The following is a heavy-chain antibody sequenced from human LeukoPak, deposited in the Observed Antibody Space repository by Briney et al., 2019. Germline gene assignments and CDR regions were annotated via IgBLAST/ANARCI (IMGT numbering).Heavy chain of an antibody. J-gene: IGHJ4*02. V-gene: IGHV1-69*01. CDR1: GGTFSSYA. D-gene: IGHD6-13*01. CDR2: LIPIFGTA. Sequence: GSSLKVSSKASGGTFSSYAISWVRQAPGQGLEWMGGLIPIFGTANYAQKFQGRVTITADESTSTAYMELSSLRSEDTAVYYCARSFSDSSSWTTVDYWGQGTLVTVSS. CDR3: ARSFSDSSSWTTVDY.